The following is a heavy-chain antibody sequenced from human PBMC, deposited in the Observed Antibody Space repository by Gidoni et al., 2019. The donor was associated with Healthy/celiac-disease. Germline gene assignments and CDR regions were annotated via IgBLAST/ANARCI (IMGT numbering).Heavy chain of an antibody. V-gene: IGHV3-48*02. J-gene: IGHJ5*02. CDR3: AREYSSSWYGGFDP. Sequence: EVQLVESGGGLVQPGGSLRLSCAASGLTFSSYSMNWVSQDPGKGRGWVEYISSVISTKYYADSVKGRFTISRDNAKNSLYLQMNSLRDEDTAVYCCAREYSSSWYGGFDPWGQGTLVTVSS. CDR2: ISSVISTK. CDR1: GLTFSSYS. D-gene: IGHD6-13*01.